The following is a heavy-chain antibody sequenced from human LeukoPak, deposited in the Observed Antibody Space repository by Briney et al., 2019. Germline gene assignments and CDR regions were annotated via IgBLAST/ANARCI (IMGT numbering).Heavy chain of an antibody. CDR1: GYTFTDYY. Sequence: ASVKVSCKASGYTFTDYYIHWVRQAPGQGLEWMGWINPNSGGTNHAQKFQGRVTMTRDTSISTAYMELSRLRSDDTAVYYCARDSGRYSSSLNWFDPWGQGTLVTVSS. CDR3: ARDSGRYSSSLNWFDP. V-gene: IGHV1-2*02. J-gene: IGHJ5*02. D-gene: IGHD6-13*01. CDR2: INPNSGGT.